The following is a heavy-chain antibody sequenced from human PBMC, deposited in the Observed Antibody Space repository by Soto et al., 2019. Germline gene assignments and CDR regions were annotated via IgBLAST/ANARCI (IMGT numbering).Heavy chain of an antibody. J-gene: IGHJ6*02. CDR2: ISSAGSNR. Sequence: QVQLVESGGGVVQPGRSLRLSCAASGFTFSNYAIHWVRQAPGKGLEWLALISSAGSNRYYADSVVGRFAISRDNSKSTSYLQMNSLRTEDTAVYFCAREAESVVGASYYYFYGMDVWGQGTTVTVSS. D-gene: IGHD1-26*01. CDR3: AREAESVVGASYYYFYGMDV. CDR1: GFTFSNYA. V-gene: IGHV3-30*09.